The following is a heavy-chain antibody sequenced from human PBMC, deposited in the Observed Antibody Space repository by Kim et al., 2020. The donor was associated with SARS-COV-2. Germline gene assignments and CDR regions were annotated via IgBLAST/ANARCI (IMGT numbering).Heavy chain of an antibody. CDR3: ARKLITMVRGYYGMDV. V-gene: IGHV1-18*04. Sequence: ASVKVSCKASGYTFTSYGISWVRQAPGQGLEWMGWISAYNGNTNYAQKLQGRVTMTTDTSTSTAYMELRSLRSDDTAVYYCARKLITMVRGYYGMDVWGQGTTVTVSS. CDR2: ISAYNGNT. CDR1: GYTFTSYG. J-gene: IGHJ6*02. D-gene: IGHD3-10*01.